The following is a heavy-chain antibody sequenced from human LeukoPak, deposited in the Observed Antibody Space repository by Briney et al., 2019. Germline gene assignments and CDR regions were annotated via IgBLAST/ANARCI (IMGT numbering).Heavy chain of an antibody. CDR1: GYTFTSYG. V-gene: IGHV1-18*01. CDR2: ISAYNGNT. D-gene: IGHD4-23*01. CDR3: ATEYGGTSENY. Sequence: PGASVKVSCKASGYTFTSYGISWVRQAPGQGLEWMGWISAYNGNTNYAQKLQGRVTMTTETSTSTAYMGLRSLRSEDPAVYYCATEYGGTSENYWGQGTLVTASS. J-gene: IGHJ4*01.